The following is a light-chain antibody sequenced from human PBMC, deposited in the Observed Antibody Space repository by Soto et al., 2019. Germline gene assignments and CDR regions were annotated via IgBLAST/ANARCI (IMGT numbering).Light chain of an antibody. CDR1: SSDVGAYNY. CDR2: DVS. J-gene: IGLJ1*01. Sequence: QSVLTQPRSVSGSPGQSVTISCTGTSSDVGAYNYVSWYQQHPGKAPKLMIYDVSKRPSGVPDRFSGSKSGNTASLTISGLQAEDEADYSCCSFAGSYTYVFGTGTKVTVL. CDR3: CSFAGSYTYV. V-gene: IGLV2-11*01.